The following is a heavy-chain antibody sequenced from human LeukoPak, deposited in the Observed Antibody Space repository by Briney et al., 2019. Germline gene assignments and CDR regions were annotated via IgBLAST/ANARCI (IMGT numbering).Heavy chain of an antibody. Sequence: SQTLSLTCAISGDSVSSSTAAWNWIRQSPSRGLEWLGRTYYRSKWYNDYAVSVKGRISINPDTSKNQFSLQQNSVTPEDTAVYYCARDRSWLFDYWGQGTLVTVSS. CDR1: GDSVSSSTAA. D-gene: IGHD6-13*01. V-gene: IGHV6-1*01. CDR2: TYYRSKWYN. CDR3: ARDRSWLFDY. J-gene: IGHJ4*02.